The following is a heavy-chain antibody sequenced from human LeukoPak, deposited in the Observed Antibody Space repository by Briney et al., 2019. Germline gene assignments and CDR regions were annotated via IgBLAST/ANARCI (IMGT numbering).Heavy chain of an antibody. CDR1: GFTVNNKY. D-gene: IGHD3-22*01. Sequence: PGGSLRHSCAASGFTVNNKYMTWVRQAPGKGLEWVSLIYNDGRTYYADSVKGRCTISRDNLKNVLYLQMNSLKVEDTALYYCARGLFLSGYLDAFDIWGQGTMVTVSS. CDR3: ARGLFLSGYLDAFDI. V-gene: IGHV3-53*01. J-gene: IGHJ3*02. CDR2: IYNDGRT.